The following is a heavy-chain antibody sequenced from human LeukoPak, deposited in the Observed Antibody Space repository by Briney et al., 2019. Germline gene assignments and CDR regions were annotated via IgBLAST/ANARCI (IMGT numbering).Heavy chain of an antibody. CDR1: GFTFSSYW. CDR2: IKQDGSEK. Sequence: PGGSLRLSCAASGFTFSSYWMSWVRQAPGKGLDWVANIKQDGSEKYYVDSVKVRFTISSENAKTSLYLQMNSLRAEDTAVYYCAREGPGGMADYWGQGTPVTVSS. D-gene: IGHD5-24*01. V-gene: IGHV3-7*01. CDR3: AREGPGGMADY. J-gene: IGHJ4*02.